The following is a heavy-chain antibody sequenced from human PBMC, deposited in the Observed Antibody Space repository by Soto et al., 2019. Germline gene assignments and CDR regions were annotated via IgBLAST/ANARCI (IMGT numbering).Heavy chain of an antibody. J-gene: IGHJ4*02. CDR1: GGSFSGYY. CDR3: ARGIVFGIAAVGTGYYFDY. CDR2: INHSGST. D-gene: IGHD6-13*01. Sequence: QVQLQQWGAGLLKPSETLSLTCAVYGGSFSGYYWSWIRQPPGQGLEWIGEINHSGSTNYNPSLKSRVTISVDTSKNQFSLKLSSVTAADSAVYYCARGIVFGIAAVGTGYYFDYWGQGTLVTVSS. V-gene: IGHV4-34*01.